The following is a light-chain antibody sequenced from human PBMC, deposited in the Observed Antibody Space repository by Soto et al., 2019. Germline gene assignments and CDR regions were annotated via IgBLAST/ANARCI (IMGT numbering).Light chain of an antibody. V-gene: IGLV2-8*01. CDR2: EVS. CDR1: SSDVGGYNY. J-gene: IGLJ2*01. Sequence: SALTQPPSASGSPGQSVPISCTGTSSDVGGYNYVSWYQQHPGKAPKLMISEVSKRPSGVPDRFSGSKSGNTASLTVSGLQAEDEADYYCSSFAGNNNLVFGGGTKVTVL. CDR3: SSFAGNNNLV.